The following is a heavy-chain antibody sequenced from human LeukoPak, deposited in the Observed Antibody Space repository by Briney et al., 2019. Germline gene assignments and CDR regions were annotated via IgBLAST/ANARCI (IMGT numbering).Heavy chain of an antibody. CDR1: GGSISSHY. CDR3: ARLIGDAFDT. V-gene: IGHV4-59*11. Sequence: SETLSLTCTVSGGSISSHYWSWMRQPPGKGLEWIGYIYYSGSTNYNPSLKSRVTLSVDTSKNQFSLRLTSVTAADTAVYYCARLIGDAFDTWGQGTMVTVSS. CDR2: IYYSGST. J-gene: IGHJ3*02.